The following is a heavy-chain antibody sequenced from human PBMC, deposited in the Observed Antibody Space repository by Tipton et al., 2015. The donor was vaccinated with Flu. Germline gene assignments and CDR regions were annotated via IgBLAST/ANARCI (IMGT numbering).Heavy chain of an antibody. D-gene: IGHD3-3*01. CDR2: IKQDGSEK. CDR1: GFTFSSYW. Sequence: SLRLSCAASGFTFSSYWMSWVRQAPGKGLEWVANIKQDGSEKYYVDSVKGRFTISRDNAKNSLYLQMNSLRAEDTAVYYCARDHPPSITVLGEITDYFGMDVWGQGTTVTVSS. CDR3: ARDHPPSITVLGEITDYFGMDV. J-gene: IGHJ6*02. V-gene: IGHV3-7*01.